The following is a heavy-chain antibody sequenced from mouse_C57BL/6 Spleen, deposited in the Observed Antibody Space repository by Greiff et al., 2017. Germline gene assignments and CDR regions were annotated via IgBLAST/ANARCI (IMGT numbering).Heavy chain of an antibody. CDR2: IHPNSGST. V-gene: IGHV1-64*01. Sequence: VQLQQSGAELVKPGASVKLSCKASGYTFTSYWMHWVKQRPGQGLEWIGMIHPNSGSTNYNEKFKSKATLTVDKSSSTAYMQLSSLTSEDSAVYYCAGGSSYGWFACWGQGTLVTVSA. CDR3: AGGSSYGWFAC. D-gene: IGHD1-1*01. CDR1: GYTFTSYW. J-gene: IGHJ3*01.